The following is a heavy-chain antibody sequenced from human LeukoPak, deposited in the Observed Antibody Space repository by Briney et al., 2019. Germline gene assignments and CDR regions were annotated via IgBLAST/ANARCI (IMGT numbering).Heavy chain of an antibody. CDR1: GFTFSTYW. CDR2: ISSSSSYI. V-gene: IGHV3-21*01. Sequence: GGSLRLSCSASGFTFSTYWMSWVRQAPGKGLEWVSSISSSSSYIYYADSVKGRITISRDNAKNSLYLQMNSLRVEDTAVYYCARDKDVYFDYWGQGTLVTVSS. J-gene: IGHJ4*02. CDR3: ARDKDVYFDY.